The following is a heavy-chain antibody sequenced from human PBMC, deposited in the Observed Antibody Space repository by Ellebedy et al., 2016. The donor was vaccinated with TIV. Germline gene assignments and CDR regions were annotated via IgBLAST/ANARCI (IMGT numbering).Heavy chain of an antibody. CDR3: ARDTSRNYDILTGYYTPYYYGMDV. V-gene: IGHV3-21*01. J-gene: IGHJ6*02. CDR2: ISSSSSYI. CDR1: GFTFSNYS. Sequence: GESLKISXAASGFTFSNYSMNWVRQAPGKGLEWVSSISSSSSYIYYADSVKGRFIISRDNAKNSLYLQMNSLRGEDTAGYYCARDTSRNYDILTGYYTPYYYGMDVWGQGTTVTVSS. D-gene: IGHD3-9*01.